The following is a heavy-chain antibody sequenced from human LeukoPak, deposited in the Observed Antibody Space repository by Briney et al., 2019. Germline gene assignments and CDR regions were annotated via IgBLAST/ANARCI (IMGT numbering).Heavy chain of an antibody. CDR2: IYPGDSDT. V-gene: IGHV5-51*01. CDR1: GYSFTSYW. CDR3: AKPGGNFDSSGYYLPFAY. J-gene: IGHJ4*02. Sequence: GESLKISYKASGYSFTSYWIGWVRQMPGKGLEWMGIIYPGDSDTRYSPSFQGQVTISADKSISTTYLHWSSLKASDTAMYYCAKPGGNFDSSGYYLPFAYWGQGTLVTVSS. D-gene: IGHD3-22*01.